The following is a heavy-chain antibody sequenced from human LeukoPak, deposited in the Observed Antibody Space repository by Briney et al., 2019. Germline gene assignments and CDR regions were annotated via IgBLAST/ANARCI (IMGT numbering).Heavy chain of an antibody. Sequence: RASVKVSCKASGYTFTSYGISWVRQAPGQGLEWMGWISAYNGNTNYAQKLQGRVTMTTDTSTSTAYTELRSLRSDDTAVYYCARDRGLRFLEWLPRGYYYYGMDVWGQGTTVTVSS. CDR3: ARDRGLRFLEWLPRGYYYYGMDV. CDR2: ISAYNGNT. CDR1: GYTFTSYG. D-gene: IGHD3-3*01. J-gene: IGHJ6*02. V-gene: IGHV1-18*01.